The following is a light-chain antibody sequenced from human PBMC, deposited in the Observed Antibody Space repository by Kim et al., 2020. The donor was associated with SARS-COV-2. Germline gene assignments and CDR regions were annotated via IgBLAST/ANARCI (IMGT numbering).Light chain of an antibody. Sequence: ASVVDGSVITSRAANDNNNHLVRFQQKSRKAPKSLLYDASTLQGGVPPRWSGSGGGTDFALPTSSRQPEDVATYYYRQYSTIPLTFGGGTKVDIK. CDR3: RQYSTIPLT. J-gene: IGKJ4*01. CDR1: NDNNNH. V-gene: IGKV1-16*01. CDR2: DAS.